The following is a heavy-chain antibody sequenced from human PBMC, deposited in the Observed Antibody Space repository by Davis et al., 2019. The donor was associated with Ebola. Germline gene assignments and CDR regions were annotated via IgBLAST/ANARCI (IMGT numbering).Heavy chain of an antibody. V-gene: IGHV3-23*01. Sequence: PGGSLRLSCEASGFTFAFSGYTMFWVRQAPGRGLEWVSGVYETGATIYYANSVKGRFTVSRDDSDNTLSLQMNSLTVEDTAVYYCARWRIGREYIDFWGQGTQVTVS. D-gene: IGHD4-23*01. CDR3: ARWRIGREYIDF. CDR2: VYETGATI. CDR1: GFTFAFSGYT. J-gene: IGHJ4*02.